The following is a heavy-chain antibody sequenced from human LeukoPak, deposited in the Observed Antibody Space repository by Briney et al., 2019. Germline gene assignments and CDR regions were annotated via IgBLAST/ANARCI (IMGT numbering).Heavy chain of an antibody. Sequence: SETLSLTCAVYGGSFSGYYWSWIRQPPGKGLEWIGEINHSGSTNYNPSLKSRVTISVDTSKNQFSLKLSSVTAADTAVYYCARVRWELFFFDYWGQGTLVTVSS. CDR2: INHSGST. V-gene: IGHV4-34*01. J-gene: IGHJ4*02. CDR3: ARVRWELFFFDY. CDR1: GGSFSGYY. D-gene: IGHD1-26*01.